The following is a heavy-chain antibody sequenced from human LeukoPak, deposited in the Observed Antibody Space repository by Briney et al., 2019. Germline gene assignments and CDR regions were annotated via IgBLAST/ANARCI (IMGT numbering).Heavy chain of an antibody. D-gene: IGHD3-22*01. Sequence: ASVKVSCKASGYTFTGYYMHWVRQAPGQGLEWMGWINPNSGNTGYAQKFQGRVTMTRNTSISTAYMELSSLRSEDTAVYYCATYYYDSSGYNTYFDYWGQGTLVTVSS. V-gene: IGHV1-8*02. CDR1: GYTFTGYY. J-gene: IGHJ4*02. CDR2: INPNSGNT. CDR3: ATYYYDSSGYNTYFDY.